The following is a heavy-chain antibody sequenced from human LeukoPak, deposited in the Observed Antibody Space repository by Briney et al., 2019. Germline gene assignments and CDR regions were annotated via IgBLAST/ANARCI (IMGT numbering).Heavy chain of an antibody. Sequence: PGGSLRLSCAASGFTFSTYSMTWVRQAPGKGLEWVTYISSSSATIYYADSVRGRFTISGDNAKNSLYLQMNSLRAEDTAVYYCAAAGARWGLLGPYYFDYWGQGTLVTVSS. CDR1: GFTFSTYS. V-gene: IGHV3-48*04. CDR3: AAAGARWGLLGPYYFDY. J-gene: IGHJ4*02. D-gene: IGHD1-26*01. CDR2: ISSSSATI.